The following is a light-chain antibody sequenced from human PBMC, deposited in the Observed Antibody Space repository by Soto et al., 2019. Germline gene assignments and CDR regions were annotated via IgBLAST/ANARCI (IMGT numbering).Light chain of an antibody. V-gene: IGKV1-12*01. CDR3: QQANSFPWT. J-gene: IGKJ1*01. CDR2: TAS. Sequence: DIQMTQSPSSVSASVGDRVIITCRASQGVSTWLAWYRQKPGRAPELLIHTASTLHSGVPSRFSGSGSGSEFTLTISGLQSEDFATYYCQQANSFPWTFGQGTNVEIK. CDR1: QGVSTW.